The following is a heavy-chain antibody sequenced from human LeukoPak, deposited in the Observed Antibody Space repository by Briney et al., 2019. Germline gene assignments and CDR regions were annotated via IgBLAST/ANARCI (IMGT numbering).Heavy chain of an antibody. J-gene: IGHJ4*02. V-gene: IGHV3-11*06. CDR2: ISSSSSYT. D-gene: IGHD1-1*01. CDR1: GFTFSDYY. CDR3: ARGTGTTAYFDY. Sequence: GGSLRLSCAASGFTFSDYYMSWIRQAPGRGLEWVSYISSSSSYTKYAGSGTGRFTICRDNAKNSLYLQANSLRAEDTAVYYRARGTGTTAYFDYWGQGTLVTVSS.